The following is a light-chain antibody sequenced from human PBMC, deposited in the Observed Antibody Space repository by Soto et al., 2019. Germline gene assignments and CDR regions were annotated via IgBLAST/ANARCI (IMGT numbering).Light chain of an antibody. CDR3: SSYTSTNTVI. V-gene: IGLV2-14*01. CDR2: EVS. Sequence: QSVLTQPASVSGSPGQSITISCTGTSSDVGGDKYVSWYQQHPGKVPKLILYEVSDRPSGVSDRFSGSKSGNTASLTISGLQAEDEADYYCSSYTSTNTVIFGGGTKLTVL. J-gene: IGLJ2*01. CDR1: SSDVGGDKY.